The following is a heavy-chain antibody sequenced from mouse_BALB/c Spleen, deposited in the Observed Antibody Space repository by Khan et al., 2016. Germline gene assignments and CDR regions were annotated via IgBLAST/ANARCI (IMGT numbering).Heavy chain of an antibody. CDR3: TRVDTTGYAWFAY. Sequence: VQLQQSGTVLARPGASVKMSCKASGYTFSSYWMHWVKQRPGQGLEWIGVIYPGNSDATYNQKFKGKAELTAVTSTSTAYMEISSLTNEDSAVYYCTRVDTTGYAWFAYWGQGTLVTVSA. V-gene: IGHV1-5*01. D-gene: IGHD3-2*01. CDR2: IYPGNSDA. CDR1: GYTFSSYW. J-gene: IGHJ3*01.